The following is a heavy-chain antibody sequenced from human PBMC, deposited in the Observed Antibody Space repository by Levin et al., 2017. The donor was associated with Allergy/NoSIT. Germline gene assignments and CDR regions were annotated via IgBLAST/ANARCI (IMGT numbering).Heavy chain of an antibody. CDR1: GFTFSSYG. V-gene: IGHV3-30*18. CDR2: ISYDGSKK. J-gene: IGHJ4*02. CDR3: AKDRIAVALYYFDY. Sequence: GESLKISCAASGFTFSSYGMHWVRQAPGKGLEWVAFISYDGSKKYYADSVKGRFTISRDNSKNTLYVQMKSLRGEDTAVYYCAKDRIAVALYYFDYWGQGTLVTVSS. D-gene: IGHD6-19*01.